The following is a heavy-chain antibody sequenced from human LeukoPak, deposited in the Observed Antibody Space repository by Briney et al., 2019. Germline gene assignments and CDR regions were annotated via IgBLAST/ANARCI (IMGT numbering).Heavy chain of an antibody. CDR3: ATSQGYYDSSGYYQTPGAFDI. CDR2: IYYSGST. CDR1: GGSISSGDYY. J-gene: IGHJ3*02. V-gene: IGHV4-30-4*08. Sequence: SETLSLTCTVSGGSISSGDYYWSWIRQPPGKGLEWIGYIYYSGSTYYNPSLKSRVTISVDTSKNQFSLKLSSVTAADTAVYYCATSQGYYDSSGYYQTPGAFDIWGQGTMVTVSS. D-gene: IGHD3-22*01.